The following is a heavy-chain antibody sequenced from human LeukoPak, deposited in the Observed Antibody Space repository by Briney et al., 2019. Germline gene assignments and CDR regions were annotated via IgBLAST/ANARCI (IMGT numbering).Heavy chain of an antibody. V-gene: IGHV4-38-2*02. CDR3: ARDRSYTDV. CDR1: GYSISSGYY. J-gene: IGHJ6*03. CDR2: IYHSGST. Sequence: SETLSLTCTVSGYSISSGYYWGWIRQPPGKGLEWIGSIYHSGSTYYNPSLKSRVTISVDTSKNQFSLKTRSVTAADTAVYYCARDRSYTDVWGKGTTVTVSS.